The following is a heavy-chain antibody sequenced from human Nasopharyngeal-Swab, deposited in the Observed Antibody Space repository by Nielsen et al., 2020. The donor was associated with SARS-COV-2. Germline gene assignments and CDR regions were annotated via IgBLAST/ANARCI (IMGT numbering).Heavy chain of an antibody. J-gene: IGHJ6*03. Sequence: SVKVSCRAPGGSFSSYAISWVRQPPGQGLEWMGGIIPIFGTANYSQKFQGRVTIIADKSASTAYMELSSLRSEDTAVYYCAREESIRGYSGYDPYYMDVWGKGTTVTVSS. CDR2: IIPIFGTA. V-gene: IGHV1-69*06. CDR3: AREESIRGYSGYDPYYMDV. D-gene: IGHD5-12*01. CDR1: GGSFSSYA.